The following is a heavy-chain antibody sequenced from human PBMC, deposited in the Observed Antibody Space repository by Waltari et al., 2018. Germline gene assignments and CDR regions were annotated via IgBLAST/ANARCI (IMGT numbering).Heavy chain of an antibody. CDR3: ARDTGYSGYDGTVDY. J-gene: IGHJ4*02. V-gene: IGHV1-2*02. Sequence: QVQLVQSGAEVKKPGASVKVSCKASGYTFTGYYMHWVRQAPGQGLEWMGWINPNSGGTNYAQKFQGRVTMTRDTSISTAYMELSRLRSDDTAVCYCARDTGYSGYDGTVDYWGQGTLVTVSS. CDR1: GYTFTGYY. D-gene: IGHD5-12*01. CDR2: INPNSGGT.